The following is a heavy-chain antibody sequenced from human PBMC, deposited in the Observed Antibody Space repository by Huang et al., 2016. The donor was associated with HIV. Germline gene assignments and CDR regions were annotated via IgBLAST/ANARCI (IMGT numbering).Heavy chain of an antibody. Sequence: EVQLLESGGGPVQPGGSLRLSCAASGFAFTKNPMTWVRQPPGKGLELVSAMSIGGGTAYKDSVRGRFTISGDNSKNTLTLQMNSLGVEDTAIYYCVRGGAELTDWGQGTLVTVSS. D-gene: IGHD1-7*01. CDR3: VRGGAELTD. CDR2: MSIGGGT. V-gene: IGHV3-23*01. J-gene: IGHJ4*02. CDR1: GFAFTKNP.